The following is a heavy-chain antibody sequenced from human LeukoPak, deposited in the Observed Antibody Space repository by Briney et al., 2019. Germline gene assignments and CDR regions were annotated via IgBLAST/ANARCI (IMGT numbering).Heavy chain of an antibody. D-gene: IGHD6-13*01. CDR3: ARGPLGSSWYKWFDP. CDR1: GFTFDDYT. J-gene: IGHJ5*02. V-gene: IGHV3-43*01. Sequence: GGSLRLSCAASGFTFDDYTMHWVRQAPGKGLEWVSLISWDGGSTYYADSVKGRLTISRDNSKNTLYLQMNSLRAEDTAVYYCARGPLGSSWYKWFDPWGQGTLVTVSS. CDR2: ISWDGGST.